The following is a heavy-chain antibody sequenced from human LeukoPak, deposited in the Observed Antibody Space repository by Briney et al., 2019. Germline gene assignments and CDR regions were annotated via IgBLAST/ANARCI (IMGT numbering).Heavy chain of an antibody. CDR3: ARDRTTVTTSSNAFDI. J-gene: IGHJ3*02. Sequence: PGRSLRLSCAASGFTFSSYAMHWVRQAPGKGLEWVAVISYDGSNKYYADSVKGRFTISRDNSKNTLYLQMNSLRAEDTAVYYCARDRTTVTTSSNAFDIWGQGTMVTVSS. D-gene: IGHD4-17*01. CDR2: ISYDGSNK. CDR1: GFTFSSYA. V-gene: IGHV3-30-3*01.